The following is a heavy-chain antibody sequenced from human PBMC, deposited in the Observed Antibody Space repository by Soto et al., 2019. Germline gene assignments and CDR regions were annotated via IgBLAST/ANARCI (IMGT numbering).Heavy chain of an antibody. CDR1: GFTFSSFG. CDR3: ARAIATAGYWYFDL. J-gene: IGHJ2*01. D-gene: IGHD6-13*01. V-gene: IGHV3-33*01. CDR2: IWSDRTNK. Sequence: QVQLVESGGGVVQPGRSLRLSCAASGFTFSSFGFPWVRQAPGKGLEWVALIWSDRTNKYYADSVKGRFTISRDTSQNSLYLQMNNVRADDTAMYFCARAIATAGYWYFDLWGRGTLVTVSS.